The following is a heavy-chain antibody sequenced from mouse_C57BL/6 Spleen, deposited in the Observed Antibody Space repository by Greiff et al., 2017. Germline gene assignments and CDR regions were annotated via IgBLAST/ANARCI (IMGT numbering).Heavy chain of an antibody. CDR3: ARWGHYGISYYAMDY. Sequence: VQLKQSGPELVKPGASVKIPCKASGYTFTDYNMDWVKQSHGKSLEWIGDINPNNGGTIYNQKFKGKATLTVDKSSSTAYMELRSLTSEDTAVYYCARWGHYGISYYAMDYWGQGTSVTVSS. CDR2: INPNNGGT. V-gene: IGHV1-18*01. J-gene: IGHJ4*01. CDR1: GYTFTDYN. D-gene: IGHD2-1*01.